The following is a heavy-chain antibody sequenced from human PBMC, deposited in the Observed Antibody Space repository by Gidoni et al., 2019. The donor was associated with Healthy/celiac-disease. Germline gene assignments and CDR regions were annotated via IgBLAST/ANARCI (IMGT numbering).Heavy chain of an antibody. Sequence: LQLQESGPGLVKPSETLSLTCTVPGGSISSSSYYWGWFRQPPGKGLEWFGSFYYSGSTYYNPSLKSRVTISVDTSKNQFSLKLSSVTAADTAVYYCAGYDSSGYYYAFDYWGQGTLVTVSS. CDR1: GGSISSSSYY. CDR3: AGYDSSGYYYAFDY. V-gene: IGHV4-39*01. CDR2: FYYSGST. J-gene: IGHJ4*02. D-gene: IGHD3-22*01.